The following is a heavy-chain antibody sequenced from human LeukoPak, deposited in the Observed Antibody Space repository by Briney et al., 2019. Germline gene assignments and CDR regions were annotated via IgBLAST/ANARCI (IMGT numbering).Heavy chain of an antibody. CDR1: GGTFTIYA. D-gene: IGHD2-2*01. V-gene: IGHV1-69*13. CDR2: IIPIFGTA. Sequence: VASVKVSFTASGGTFTIYAISWVRQAPGQGLEWMGGIIPIFGTANYAQKFQGRVTITADESTSTAYMELSSLRSEDTAVYYCARQTRDCSSTSCPASDYYYYYMDVWGKGTTVTISS. CDR3: ARQTRDCSSTSCPASDYYYYYMDV. J-gene: IGHJ6*03.